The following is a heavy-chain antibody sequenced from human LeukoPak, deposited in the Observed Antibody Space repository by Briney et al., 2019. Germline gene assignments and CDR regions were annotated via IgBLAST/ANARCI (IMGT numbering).Heavy chain of an antibody. CDR1: GGSIRSYY. V-gene: IGHV4-4*07. J-gene: IGHJ4*02. CDR3: ARQGYTASYYFLDY. Sequence: SETLSLTCTVSGGSIRSYYWGWVRQPAGKGLEWIGRIYTTGTTNYNPSLKSRLTLSVDTSKNQFSLKLTSVGAADTAIYYCARQGYTASYYFLDYWRPGTLVTVSS. CDR2: IYTTGTT. D-gene: IGHD3-10*01.